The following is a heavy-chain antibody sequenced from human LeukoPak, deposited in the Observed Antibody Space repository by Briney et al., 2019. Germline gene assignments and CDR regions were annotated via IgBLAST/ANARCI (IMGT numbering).Heavy chain of an antibody. J-gene: IGHJ4*02. D-gene: IGHD3-9*01. CDR3: ATRYYDILTGYYHFDY. CDR1: GASISSYY. Sequence: PSETLSLTCTVSGASISSYYWTWIRQPPGKGLDWIGYVYYSGSTNYNPSLKSRVTISVDTSKNQFSLKLSSVTAADTAVYYCATRYYDILTGYYHFDYWGQGTLVTVSS. CDR2: VYYSGST. V-gene: IGHV4-59*08.